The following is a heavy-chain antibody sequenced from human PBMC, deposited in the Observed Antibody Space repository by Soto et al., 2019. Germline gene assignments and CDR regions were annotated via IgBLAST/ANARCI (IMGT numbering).Heavy chain of an antibody. CDR1: GYTFTNYG. CDR2: INAYDGDT. V-gene: IGHV1-18*01. J-gene: IGHJ6*03. CDR3: ATMGVLVPATIAYYFYYMDV. D-gene: IGHD2-2*01. Sequence: QVQLVQAGADVKKPGASVKVSCKASGYTFTNYGISWVRQAPGQGVEWMGWINAYDGDTNYAQKFQGRVTMTTDKSTSSAFMEVRSLRSDDTAVYYCATMGVLVPATIAYYFYYMDVWGKGTTVTVSS.